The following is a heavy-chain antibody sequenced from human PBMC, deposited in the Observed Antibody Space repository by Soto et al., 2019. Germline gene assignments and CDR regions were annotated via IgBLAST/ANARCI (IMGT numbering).Heavy chain of an antibody. D-gene: IGHD5-18*01. CDR1: GFTFSSYW. V-gene: IGHV3-74*01. J-gene: IGHJ4*02. CDR3: ARGASGYTYG. CDR2: ISTDGSST. Sequence: AGGSLRLSCAASGFTFSSYWMHWVRQVPGKGLVWVSRISTDGSSTSYADSVTGRFTISRDNAKNTLYLQMNSLRAEDTAVYYCARGASGYTYGWGQGTLVTVSS.